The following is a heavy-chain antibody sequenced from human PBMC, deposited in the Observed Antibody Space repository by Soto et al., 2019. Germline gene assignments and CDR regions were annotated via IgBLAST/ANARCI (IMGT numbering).Heavy chain of an antibody. CDR3: ARDAGRDGGSY. J-gene: IGHJ4*02. D-gene: IGHD2-15*01. CDR2: IFYTGIT. CDR1: GASLTTSY. Sequence: PSETLSLTCNVSGASLTTSYWSWVRQPPGKGLEWIGYIFYTGITNSNPSLKSRATISLDTSKNQFSLKLTSVTAADTAVYYCARDAGRDGGSYWGQETLVTVSS. V-gene: IGHV4-59*01.